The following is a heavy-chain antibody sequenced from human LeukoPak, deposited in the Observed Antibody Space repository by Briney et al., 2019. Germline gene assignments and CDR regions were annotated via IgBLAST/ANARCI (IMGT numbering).Heavy chain of an antibody. V-gene: IGHV3-30*02. D-gene: IGHD1-1*01. J-gene: IGHJ6*03. CDR3: AKDWKTGTGGYYYYYMDV. CDR1: GFTFSSYG. Sequence: GGSLRLSCAASGFTFSSYGMHWVRQAPGKGLEWVAFIRYDGSNKYYAVSVKGRFTISRDNSKNTLYLQMNSLRAEDTAVYYCAKDWKTGTGGYYYYYMDVWGKGTTVTVSS. CDR2: IRYDGSNK.